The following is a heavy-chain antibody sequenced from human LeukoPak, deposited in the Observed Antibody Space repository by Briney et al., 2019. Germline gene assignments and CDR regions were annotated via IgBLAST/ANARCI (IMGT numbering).Heavy chain of an antibody. V-gene: IGHV1-69-2*01. CDR3: ATAPPGRYYYYMDV. J-gene: IGHJ6*03. D-gene: IGHD1-26*01. CDR1: GYTFTDYY. CDR2: VDPEDGET. Sequence: ASVKVSCKVSGYTFTDYYMHWVQQAPGKGLEWMGLVDPEDGETIYAEKLQGRVTITADTSTDTAYMELSSLRSEDTAVYYCATAPPGRYYYYMDVWGKGTTVTVSS.